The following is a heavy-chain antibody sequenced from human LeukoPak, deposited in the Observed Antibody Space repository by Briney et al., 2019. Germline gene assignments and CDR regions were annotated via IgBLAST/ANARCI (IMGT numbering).Heavy chain of an antibody. CDR1: GYSFTTYW. Sequence: GESLKISCKGSGYSFTTYWIGWVRQMPGKGLEWMGIIYPGDSDTRYSPSFQGLVAISADKSISTAYLQWSSLKASDTAMYYCARRDYYGSFYAFDYWGQGTLVTVSS. CDR2: IYPGDSDT. CDR3: ARRDYYGSFYAFDY. D-gene: IGHD3-10*01. J-gene: IGHJ4*02. V-gene: IGHV5-51*01.